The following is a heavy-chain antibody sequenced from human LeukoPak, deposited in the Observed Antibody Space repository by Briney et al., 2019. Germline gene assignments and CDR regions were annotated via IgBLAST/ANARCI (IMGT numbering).Heavy chain of an antibody. D-gene: IGHD6-6*01. J-gene: IGHJ6*02. CDR2: INHSGST. CDR3: VRGRIAARSGRNYYYYGMDV. Sequence: SETLSLTCAVYGGSFSGYYWSWIRQPPGKGLEWIGEINHSGSTNYNPSLKSRVTISVDTSKNQFSLKLSSVTAADTAVYYCVRGRIAARSGRNYYYYGMDVWGQGTTVTVSS. V-gene: IGHV4-34*01. CDR1: GGSFSGYY.